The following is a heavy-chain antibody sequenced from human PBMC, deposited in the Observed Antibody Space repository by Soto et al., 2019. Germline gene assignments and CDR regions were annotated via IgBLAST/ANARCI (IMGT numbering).Heavy chain of an antibody. Sequence: QLQESGPGLVKPSETLSLTCTVAGYSIRTPYYWAWIRQPPGKGLEWIGSIYYTGSTYYNPSLKSRLTISVDTSKNQFSLKLSSVTAADTAVYSCACSTGYYNFDYWGQGPLVTVSS. D-gene: IGHD3-22*01. CDR3: ACSTGYYNFDY. CDR2: IYYTGST. CDR1: GYSIRTPYY. V-gene: IGHV4-38-2*02. J-gene: IGHJ4*02.